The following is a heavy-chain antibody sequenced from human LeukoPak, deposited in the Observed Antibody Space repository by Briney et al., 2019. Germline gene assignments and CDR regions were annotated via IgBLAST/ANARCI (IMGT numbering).Heavy chain of an antibody. J-gene: IGHJ4*02. V-gene: IGHV1-2*02. CDR1: GYTFTGYY. CDR3: ARDRVGSGWPRPWYFEF. Sequence: ASVKVSCKPSGYTFTGYYLHWVRQAPGQALEWMGWMNLNTGATAYAQNFQGRVAMSRDPSIDTAYMDLSSLTSDDTAVYYCARDRVGSGWPRPWYFEFWGQGTLVTVSS. D-gene: IGHD6-19*01. CDR2: MNLNTGAT.